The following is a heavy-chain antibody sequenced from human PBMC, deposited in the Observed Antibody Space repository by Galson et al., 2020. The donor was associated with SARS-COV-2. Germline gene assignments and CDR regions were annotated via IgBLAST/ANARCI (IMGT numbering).Heavy chain of an antibody. CDR2: ICDTSTNK. D-gene: IGHD5-18*01. Sequence: GGSLRLSCAASGFTFSSYSMNWVRQAPGKGLEWVASICDTSTNKYYADSVKGRFTISRDNNKNSLYLQMNSAGNEDTAVYYRTRERGYSYDYSDYWGQGTLVTVSS. CDR1: GFTFSSYS. V-gene: IGHV3-21*06. CDR3: TRERGYSYDYSDY. J-gene: IGHJ4*02.